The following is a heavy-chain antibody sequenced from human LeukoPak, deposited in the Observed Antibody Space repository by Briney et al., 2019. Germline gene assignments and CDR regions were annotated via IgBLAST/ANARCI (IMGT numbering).Heavy chain of an antibody. D-gene: IGHD2-2*01. V-gene: IGHV4-39*01. CDR3: ARPVVPAAMVDYYYMDV. Sequence: PSETLSLTCTVSGGSISSSSYYWGWIRQPPGKGLEWIGSIYYSGSTYYNPSLKSRVTISLDTSKNQFSLKLTSVTAADTAVYYCARPVVPAAMVDYYYMDVWGKGNQVPVCS. CDR2: IYYSGST. J-gene: IGHJ6*03. CDR1: GGSISSSSYY.